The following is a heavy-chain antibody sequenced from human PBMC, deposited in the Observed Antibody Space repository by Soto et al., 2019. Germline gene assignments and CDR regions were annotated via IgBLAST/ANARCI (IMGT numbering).Heavy chain of an antibody. CDR2: IKQDGSEK. D-gene: IGHD3-22*01. Sequence: PGGSLRLSCAASGFTFSRYWMSWVRQAPGKGLEWVANIKQDGSEKWYVDSVKGRFTISRDNAKNSLYLQMNSLRAEDTAVYYCARDPHYFYDSTGYYDYWGQGTLVTVSS. CDR1: GFTFSRYW. J-gene: IGHJ4*02. CDR3: ARDPHYFYDSTGYYDY. V-gene: IGHV3-7*04.